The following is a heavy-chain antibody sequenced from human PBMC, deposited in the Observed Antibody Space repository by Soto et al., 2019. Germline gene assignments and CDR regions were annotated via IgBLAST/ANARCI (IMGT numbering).Heavy chain of an antibody. Sequence: EVQLVESGGGLVQPGGSLRLSCAASGFTFSSSWMAWVRQAPGRGLEWVANIWPDGSKSYYVDSVKGRFTISRDNPKKSVYLQVNSLRADDTAVYYCVRYSHWSWPDWGQGTLVTVSS. CDR1: GFTFSSSW. CDR2: IWPDGSKS. CDR3: VRYSHWSWPD. J-gene: IGHJ4*02. V-gene: IGHV3-7*05. D-gene: IGHD2-8*02.